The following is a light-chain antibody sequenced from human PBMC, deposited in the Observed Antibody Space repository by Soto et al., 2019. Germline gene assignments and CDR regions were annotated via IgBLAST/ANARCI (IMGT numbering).Light chain of an antibody. J-gene: IGKJ2*01. CDR3: QQYGSSLYP. CDR1: QSVSSSS. Sequence: EIVLTQSPGTLSLSPGERATLSCRASQSVSSSSLNWYQQKPGQAPRLLIYGASSRATGIADRFSGSGSGTDFTLSISRLEPEDFAVYYCQQYGSSLYPFGQGTKLEIK. V-gene: IGKV3-20*01. CDR2: GAS.